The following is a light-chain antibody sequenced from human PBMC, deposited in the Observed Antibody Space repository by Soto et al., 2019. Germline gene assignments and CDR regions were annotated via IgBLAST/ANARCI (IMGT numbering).Light chain of an antibody. CDR1: QNISTF. CDR3: QQSYSAPLTFPLT. Sequence: IQMTQSPSSLSASVGDRVTITCRANQNISTFLNWYQQKPGRAPNLLIYGASNLEPAVSPRFSGSGSGTDFTLSISGLQPEDFATYYCQQSYSAPLTFPLTFGGGTKVDIK. CDR2: GAS. J-gene: IGKJ4*01. V-gene: IGKV1-39*01.